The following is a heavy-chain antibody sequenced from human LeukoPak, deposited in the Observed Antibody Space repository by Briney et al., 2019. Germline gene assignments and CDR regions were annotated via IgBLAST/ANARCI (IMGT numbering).Heavy chain of an antibody. CDR3: ARPPRYCSNTSCRPCSSGFDY. J-gene: IGHJ4*02. V-gene: IGHV3-11*04. D-gene: IGHD2-2*01. CDR1: GFTFSDFY. CDR2: ISVSGNTI. Sequence: GGSLRLSCAASGFTFSDFYMSWIRQAPGKGLEWVSYISVSGNTIYYADSVKGRFTISRDNAKNSLYLQMNSLSAEDTAVYYCARPPRYCSNTSCRPCSSGFDYWGQGTLVTVSS.